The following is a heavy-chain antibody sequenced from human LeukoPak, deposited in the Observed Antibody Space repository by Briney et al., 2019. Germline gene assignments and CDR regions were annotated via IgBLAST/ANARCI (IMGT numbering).Heavy chain of an antibody. CDR1: GFIFSDHY. CDR3: ARDAGTAWGYYYYFYGMDV. D-gene: IGHD1-7*01. Sequence: GSLRLSCAASGFIFSDHYMSWIRQAPGKGLEWVSYISSSGGTIYYADSVKGRFTISRDNAKNSLYLQMNSLRAEDTAVYYCARDAGTAWGYYYYFYGMDVWGRGTTVTVSS. V-gene: IGHV3-11*01. J-gene: IGHJ6*02. CDR2: ISSSGGTI.